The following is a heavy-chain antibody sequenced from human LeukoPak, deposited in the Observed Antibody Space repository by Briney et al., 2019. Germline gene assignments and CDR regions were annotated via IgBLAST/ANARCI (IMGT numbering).Heavy chain of an antibody. CDR2: IRIDGTNK. CDR1: GFTFSDYG. D-gene: IGHD2-21*01. J-gene: IGHJ4*02. V-gene: IGHV3-30*02. Sequence: GGSLRLSCAASGFTFSDYGMHWVRQAPGKGLEWVAFIRIDGTNKNYADSVKGRFTISRDNSKNTLYLQMNSLRAEDTAVYYCAKGTGVIVGYWGQGTLVTVSS. CDR3: AKGTGVIVGY.